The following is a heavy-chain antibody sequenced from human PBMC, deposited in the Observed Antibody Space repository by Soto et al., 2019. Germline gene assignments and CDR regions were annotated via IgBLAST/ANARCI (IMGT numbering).Heavy chain of an antibody. V-gene: IGHV3-74*01. CDR1: GFTFSNYW. Sequence: EVQLVESGGGLVQPGGSLRLSCAVSGFTFSNYWMHWVRQAPGGGLGWVSRISGGGSSAVYADSVKGRFTISRDKAKKTLYLQMKSLRAEDTAIYYCVRGPVGYTYGRSWGQGTLVTVSS. CDR2: ISGGGSSA. J-gene: IGHJ4*02. CDR3: VRGPVGYTYGRS. D-gene: IGHD5-18*01.